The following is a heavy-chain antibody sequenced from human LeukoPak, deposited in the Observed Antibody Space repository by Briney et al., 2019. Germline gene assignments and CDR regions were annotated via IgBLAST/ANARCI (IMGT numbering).Heavy chain of an antibody. D-gene: IGHD3-10*01. CDR2: IIPIFGTA. V-gene: IGHV1-69*13. CDR1: GGTFSSYA. CDR3: ARLGGSGSYYKVDYYYYMDV. Sequence: SVKVSCKASGGTFSSYAISWVRQAPGQGLEWMGGIIPIFGTANYAQKFQGRVTITADESTSTAYMELSSLRSEDTAVYYCARLGGSGSYYKVDYYYYMDVWGKGTTVTVSS. J-gene: IGHJ6*03.